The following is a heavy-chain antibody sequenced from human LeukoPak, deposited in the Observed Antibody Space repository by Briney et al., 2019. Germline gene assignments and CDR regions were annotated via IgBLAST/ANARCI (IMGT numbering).Heavy chain of an antibody. V-gene: IGHV4-59*01. CDR2: IYYSGST. Sequence: SETLSLTCTVSGGSISSYYWSWIRQPPGKGLEWIGYIYYSGSTNYNPSLKSRVTISVDTSKNQFSLKLSSVTAADTAVYYCARDQGDYYGSGSYNWFDPWGQGTLVTVSS. CDR3: ARDQGDYYGSGSYNWFDP. CDR1: GGSISSYY. D-gene: IGHD3-10*01. J-gene: IGHJ5*02.